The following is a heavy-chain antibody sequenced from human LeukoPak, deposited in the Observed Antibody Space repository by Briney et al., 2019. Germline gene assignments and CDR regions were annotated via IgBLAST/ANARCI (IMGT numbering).Heavy chain of an antibody. CDR1: GFTFSSYA. V-gene: IGHV3-30-3*01. J-gene: IGHJ4*02. Sequence: PGGSLRLSCAASGFTFSSYAMHWVRQAPGKGLEWVAVISYDGSNKYYADSVKGRFTISRDNPKNTLYLQMNSLRAEDTAVYYCATVTPSDNWGQGTLVTVSS. CDR2: ISYDGSNK. CDR3: ATVTPSDN. D-gene: IGHD4-17*01.